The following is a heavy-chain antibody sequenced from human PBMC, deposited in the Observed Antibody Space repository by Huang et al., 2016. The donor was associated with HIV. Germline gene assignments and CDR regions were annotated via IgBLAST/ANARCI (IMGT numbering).Heavy chain of an antibody. D-gene: IGHD5-18*01. CDR3: ARTRAYSYGSDAFDI. Sequence: QVQLVESGGGVVKPGGSLRLSFAASGFRFSDYYMNWIRQAPGKGLEWVSYINSSGNSRYYADSVKGRFTISRDNTRNSLYLQMTSLRAEDMAVYYCARTRAYSYGSDAFDIWGQGTMVTVSS. CDR2: INSSGNSR. CDR1: GFRFSDYY. J-gene: IGHJ3*02. V-gene: IGHV3-11*04.